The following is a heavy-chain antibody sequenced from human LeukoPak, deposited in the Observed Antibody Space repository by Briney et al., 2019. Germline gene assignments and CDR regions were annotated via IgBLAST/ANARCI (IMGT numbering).Heavy chain of an antibody. Sequence: SETLSLTCTVSGGPISSYYWSWIRKPPGKGLEWIGYIYYSGSTNYNPSLKSRFTISVDTSKNQCSLKLSAVTAADTAVYYCQRVYYGSGSVYFDYWGQGTLVTVSS. CDR3: QRVYYGSGSVYFDY. J-gene: IGHJ4*02. D-gene: IGHD3-10*01. CDR1: GGPISSYY. CDR2: IYYSGST. V-gene: IGHV4-59*01.